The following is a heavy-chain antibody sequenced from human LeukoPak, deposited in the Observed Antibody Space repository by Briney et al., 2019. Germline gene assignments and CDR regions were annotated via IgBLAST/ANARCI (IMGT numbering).Heavy chain of an antibody. J-gene: IGHJ4*02. CDR3: ARDHTVVNDYYFDY. Sequence: GGSLRLSCAASGFTFDDYAMHWVRQAPGKGLEWVSGISWNSGSIGYADSVKGRFTISRDNAKNSLYLQMNSLRADDTAVYYCARDHTVVNDYYFDYWGQGTLVTVSS. CDR1: GFTFDDYA. V-gene: IGHV3-9*01. D-gene: IGHD4-23*01. CDR2: ISWNSGSI.